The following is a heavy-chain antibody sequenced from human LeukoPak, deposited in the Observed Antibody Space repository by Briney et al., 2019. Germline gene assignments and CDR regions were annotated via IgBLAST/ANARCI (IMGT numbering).Heavy chain of an antibody. Sequence: GGSLRLSCAASGFTFSSYSMNWVRQAPGKGLEWVSYITGSSSTIYYADSVKGRFTISRDNSKNTLYLQMNSLRAEDTAVYYCAREELRYGMDVWGQGTTVTVSS. J-gene: IGHJ6*02. V-gene: IGHV3-48*01. CDR1: GFTFSSYS. CDR2: ITGSSSTI. D-gene: IGHD1-26*01. CDR3: AREELRYGMDV.